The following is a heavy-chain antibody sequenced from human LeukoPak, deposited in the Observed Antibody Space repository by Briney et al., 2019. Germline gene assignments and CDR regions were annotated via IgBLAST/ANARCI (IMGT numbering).Heavy chain of an antibody. CDR2: ISGSGGST. Sequence: GGSLRLSCAASGCTFSSYAMSWVRPAPGKGLEWVSTISGSGGSTDYAESVKGRFTISRDNSKNTLYLQMNSLRAEDTAVYYCAKEQQLCLLGYFDYWGQGALVTVSS. J-gene: IGHJ4*02. V-gene: IGHV3-23*01. CDR1: GCTFSSYA. D-gene: IGHD3-16*01. CDR3: AKEQQLCLLGYFDY.